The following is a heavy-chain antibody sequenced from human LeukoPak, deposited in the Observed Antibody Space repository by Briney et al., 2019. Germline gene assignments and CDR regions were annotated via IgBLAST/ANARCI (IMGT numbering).Heavy chain of an antibody. V-gene: IGHV3-48*04. D-gene: IGHD1-26*01. CDR1: GFTFSDYS. CDR3: ARGSSGSYYYFDY. J-gene: IGHJ4*02. CDR2: IGRGSGPI. Sequence: PGGSLRPSCAASGFTFSDYSMDWVRQAPGRGLEWVSHIGRGSGPIYYADSVKGRFTISRDNARKSLYLQMNSLRAEDTAVYYCARGSSGSYYYFDYWGQGTLVTVSS.